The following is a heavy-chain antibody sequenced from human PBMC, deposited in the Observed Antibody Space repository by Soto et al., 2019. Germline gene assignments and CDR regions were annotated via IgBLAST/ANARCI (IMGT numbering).Heavy chain of an antibody. V-gene: IGHV3-30-3*01. Sequence: QVQLVESGGAVVQPGKSLRLSCAASGFPFSRYAIHWVRQAPGKGLEWVAVISHEGNNKYYADSVKGRLTVSRDNSKSTLYLQMNSLRAEDTAVYFCARAGARPYDTSGHYWYFYSFGMDVWGQGTTVTVSS. CDR2: ISHEGNNK. CDR1: GFPFSRYA. CDR3: ARAGARPYDTSGHYWYFYSFGMDV. J-gene: IGHJ6*02. D-gene: IGHD3-22*01.